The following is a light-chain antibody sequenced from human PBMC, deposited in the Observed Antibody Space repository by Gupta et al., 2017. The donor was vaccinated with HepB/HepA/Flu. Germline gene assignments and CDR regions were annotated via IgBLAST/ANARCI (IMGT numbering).Light chain of an antibody. Sequence: DIQMTQSPSSLSASVGDRVTITCRASQSISSYLNWYQQKPGKVPKLLIYAASSLQSGVPSRFSGSGSGTDFTLTISSRQQEDFATYYCQQSDSTPAYTFGQGTKLEIK. CDR3: QQSDSTPAYT. J-gene: IGKJ2*01. CDR2: AAS. V-gene: IGKV1-39*01. CDR1: QSISSY.